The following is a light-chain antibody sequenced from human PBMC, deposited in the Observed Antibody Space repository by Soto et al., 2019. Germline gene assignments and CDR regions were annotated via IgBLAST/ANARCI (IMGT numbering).Light chain of an antibody. V-gene: IGKV1-39*01. J-gene: IGKJ1*01. CDR2: VAS. CDR1: QSIGPY. CDR3: QQSHSSPLT. Sequence: DIQMTQSPSSLSASVGDRVTITCRASQSIGPYLSWYQQKPGKPPSLLIYVASALEGGVPSRFSGXXXXXXXXLTISSLQPEDFATYFCQQSHSSPLTFGQGTKVEI.